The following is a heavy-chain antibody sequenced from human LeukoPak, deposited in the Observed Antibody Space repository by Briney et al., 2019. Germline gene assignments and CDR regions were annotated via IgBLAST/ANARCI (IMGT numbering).Heavy chain of an antibody. Sequence: ASVKVSCKASGYTFTSYAMHWVRQAPGQRLEWMGWISAYNGNTNYAQKLQGRVTMTTDTSTSTAYMELRSLRSDDTAVYYCASKYSSSWIPMDVWGQGTTVTVSS. J-gene: IGHJ6*02. CDR2: ISAYNGNT. CDR1: GYTFTSYA. V-gene: IGHV1-18*01. CDR3: ASKYSSSWIPMDV. D-gene: IGHD6-13*01.